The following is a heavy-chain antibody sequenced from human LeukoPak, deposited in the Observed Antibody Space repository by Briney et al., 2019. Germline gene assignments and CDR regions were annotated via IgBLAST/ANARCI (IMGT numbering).Heavy chain of an antibody. J-gene: IGHJ4*02. CDR1: GGTFSSYA. Sequence: SVKVSCKASGGTFSSYAISWVRQAPGQGLEWMGGIIPIFGTANYAQKFQGRVTITADESTSTAYMELSSLRSEDTAVYYCARGYYYGSGSPYFDYWGQGTLVTVSS. V-gene: IGHV1-69*13. D-gene: IGHD3-10*01. CDR3: ARGYYYGSGSPYFDY. CDR2: IIPIFGTA.